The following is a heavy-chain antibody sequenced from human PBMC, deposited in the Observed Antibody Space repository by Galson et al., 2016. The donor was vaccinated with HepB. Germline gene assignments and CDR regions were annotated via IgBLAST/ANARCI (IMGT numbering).Heavy chain of an antibody. D-gene: IGHD3-10*01. CDR3: ARNMYGAATNYIGDVFDI. CDR1: GLTVSGDY. CDR2: LYRDGST. J-gene: IGHJ3*02. Sequence: SLRLSCAVSGLTVSGDYMSWVRQAPGKGLEWVSVLYRDGSTYYADSVEGRFTISRDNSRNTLYLQMNSPRAEDTAMYYCARNMYGAATNYIGDVFDIWGQGTMVTVSS. V-gene: IGHV3-53*01.